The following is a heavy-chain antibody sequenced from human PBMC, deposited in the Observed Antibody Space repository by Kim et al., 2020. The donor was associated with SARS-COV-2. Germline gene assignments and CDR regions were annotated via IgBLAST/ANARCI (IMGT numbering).Heavy chain of an antibody. CDR2: IYYNGAT. CDR3: VRDVYSYGFLDF. V-gene: IGHV4-39*07. CDR1: GDSINDKNYY. Sequence: SETLSLSCSVSGDSINDKNYYWGWVRQNPGEGLEWIASIYYNGATYYRVSLRSRVSMSIDTSKNQFSLRLSSTTAADTAIYYCVRDVYSYGFLDFWGQGALVTVSS. J-gene: IGHJ4*02. D-gene: IGHD3-16*02.